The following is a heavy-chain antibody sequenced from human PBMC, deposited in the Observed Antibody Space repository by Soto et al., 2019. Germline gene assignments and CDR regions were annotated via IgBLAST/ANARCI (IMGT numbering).Heavy chain of an antibody. CDR2: IYNNGRT. V-gene: IGHV4-59*02. CDR1: GGSVYDFY. D-gene: IGHD3-10*02. CDR3: ARGHGIYVRFDS. J-gene: IGHJ4*02. Sequence: QVHLQESGPGRVEPSETLSLTCSVSGGSVYDFYWNWLRQTPGKGLEWIGNIYNNGRTNYNPSLKNRVTISIDTSKNQFSLHLSSVTTADTAMYFCARGHGIYVRFDSWGQGTLVSVSS.